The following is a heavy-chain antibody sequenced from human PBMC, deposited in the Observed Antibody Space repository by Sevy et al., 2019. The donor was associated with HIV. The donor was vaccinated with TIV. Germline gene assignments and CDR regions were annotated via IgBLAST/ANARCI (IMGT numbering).Heavy chain of an antibody. V-gene: IGHV3-30*02. Sequence: GGSLRLSCAASGFTFSSYGMHWVRQAPGKGLEWVAFIRYDGSNKYYADSVKGRFTISRDNSKNTLYLQMNSLRAEDTGGYYCAKTSIAAPWGGRDFDYWGQGTLVTVSS. D-gene: IGHD6-6*01. CDR1: GFTFSSYG. CDR2: IRYDGSNK. J-gene: IGHJ4*02. CDR3: AKTSIAAPWGGRDFDY.